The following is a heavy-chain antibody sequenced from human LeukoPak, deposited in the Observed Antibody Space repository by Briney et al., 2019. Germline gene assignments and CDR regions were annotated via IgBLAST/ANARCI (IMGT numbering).Heavy chain of an antibody. J-gene: IGHJ6*03. CDR2: IKPDGGET. V-gene: IGHV3-7*01. Sequence: GGSLRLSCAASGFTFSSDWMIWVRQAPGKGLEWVANIKPDGGETYYVDSVKGRFTVSRDNARNSLYLQMNSLRAEDTAVYYCARDPNYFYYYMDVWGRGTTVTISS. CDR3: ARDPNYFYYYMDV. CDR1: GFTFSSDW.